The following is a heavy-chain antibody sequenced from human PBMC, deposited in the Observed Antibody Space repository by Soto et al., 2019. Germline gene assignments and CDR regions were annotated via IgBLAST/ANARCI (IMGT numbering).Heavy chain of an antibody. CDR3: ARDYSDFGDYGFDY. Sequence: QVQLQESGPGLVKPSETLSLSCTVSGGSISSYYWSWIRQPPGKGLEWIGYIYYSGSTNYNPSLKSRVTISVDTSKNQFSLKLSSVTAADTAVYYCARDYSDFGDYGFDYWGQGTLVTVSS. J-gene: IGHJ4*02. CDR1: GGSISSYY. D-gene: IGHD4-17*01. V-gene: IGHV4-59*01. CDR2: IYYSGST.